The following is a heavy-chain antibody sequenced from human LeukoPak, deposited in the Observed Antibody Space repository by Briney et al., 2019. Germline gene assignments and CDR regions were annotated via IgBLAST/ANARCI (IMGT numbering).Heavy chain of an antibody. D-gene: IGHD6-6*01. Sequence: ASVKVSCKASGYTFTSYDINWVRQATGQGLEWMGWMIPNSGDTGYAQKFQGRVTMTRNTSISTAYMELSSLTSEDTAVYYCARSPSSSGFGYWGQGTLVTVSS. J-gene: IGHJ4*02. CDR2: MIPNSGDT. CDR3: ARSPSSSGFGY. CDR1: GYTFTSYD. V-gene: IGHV1-8*01.